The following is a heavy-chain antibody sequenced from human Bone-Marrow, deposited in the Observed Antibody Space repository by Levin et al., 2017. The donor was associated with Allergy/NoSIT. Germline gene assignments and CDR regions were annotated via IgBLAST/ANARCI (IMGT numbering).Heavy chain of an antibody. D-gene: IGHD3-16*01. CDR2: FSYIGST. Sequence: SETLSLTCTVSGGSISIYYWSWIRQPPGKGLEWIAFFSYIGSTNYNPSLKSRVTISVDASTRQFSLKLTSVTAADTAVYYWARGGGDYGMDVWGQGMDVWGQGTTVTVSS. J-gene: IGHJ6*02. CDR3: ARGGGDYGMDVWGQGMDV. CDR1: GGSISIYY. V-gene: IGHV4-59*01.